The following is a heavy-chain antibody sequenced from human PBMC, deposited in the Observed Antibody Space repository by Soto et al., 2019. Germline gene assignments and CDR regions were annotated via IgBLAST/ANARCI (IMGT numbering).Heavy chain of an antibody. CDR3: ARTREPLWFGELSGWFDP. V-gene: IGHV3-21*01. J-gene: IGHJ5*02. Sequence: EVQLVESGGGLVKPGGSLRLSCAASGFTFSSYSMNWVRQAPGKGLEWVSSISSSSSYIYYADSVKGRFTISRDNAKNSLYLQMNSLRAEDTAVYYCARTREPLWFGELSGWFDPWGQGTLVTVSS. CDR2: ISSSSSYI. D-gene: IGHD3-10*01. CDR1: GFTFSSYS.